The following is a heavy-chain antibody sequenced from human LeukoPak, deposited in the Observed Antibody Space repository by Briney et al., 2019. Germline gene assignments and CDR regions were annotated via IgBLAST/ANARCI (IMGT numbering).Heavy chain of an antibody. D-gene: IGHD1-26*01. CDR3: ARDLTTYSGSYDYYFDY. J-gene: IGHJ4*02. CDR1: GYTFTGYY. CDR2: INPNSGGT. Sequence: ASVKVSCKASGYTFTGYYMHWVRQAPGQGLEWMGWINPNSGGTNYAQKFQGRVTMTRDTSISTAYMELSRLRSDDTAVYYCARDLTTYSGSYDYYFDYWGQGTLVTVSS. V-gene: IGHV1-2*02.